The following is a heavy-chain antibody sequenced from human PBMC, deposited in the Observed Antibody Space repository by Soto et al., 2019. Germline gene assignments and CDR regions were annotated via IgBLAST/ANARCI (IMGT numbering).Heavy chain of an antibody. Sequence: QVQLVESGGGLVKPGGSLRLSCAASGFTFSDYYMSWIRQAPGKGLEWVSYISSSGSTIYYADSVKGRFTISRDNAKNSLYREMNSLRAEDKAVYYCASRVSSRWLYGMDVWGQGTTVTVSS. D-gene: IGHD6-13*01. CDR2: ISSSGSTI. CDR3: ASRVSSRWLYGMDV. V-gene: IGHV3-11*01. J-gene: IGHJ6*02. CDR1: GFTFSDYY.